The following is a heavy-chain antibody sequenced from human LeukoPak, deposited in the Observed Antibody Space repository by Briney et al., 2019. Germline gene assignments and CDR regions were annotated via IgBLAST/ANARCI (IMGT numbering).Heavy chain of an antibody. CDR2: INHSGST. V-gene: IGHV4-34*01. J-gene: IGHJ4*02. D-gene: IGHD5-18*01. CDR1: GGSFSGYY. Sequence: SETLSLTCAVYGGSFSGYYWSWIRQPPGKGLEWIGEINHSGSTNYNPSLKSRVTISVDTSKNQFSLKLSSVTAADTAVYYCARGGDTAIDYWGQGTLVTVPS. CDR3: ARGGDTAIDY.